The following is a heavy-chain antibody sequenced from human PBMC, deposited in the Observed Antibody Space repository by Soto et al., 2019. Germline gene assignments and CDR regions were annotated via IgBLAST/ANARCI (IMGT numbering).Heavy chain of an antibody. V-gene: IGHV3-23*01. CDR2: ISGSGGGT. J-gene: IGHJ4*02. CDR3: AKDQGSSWYEIDY. Sequence: GGSLRLSCAASGFTFSNYAVAWVRQAPGKGLEWVSAISGSGGGTYYADSVKGRFTISRDNSKNTLYLQMNSLRAEDTAVYYCAKDQGSSWYEIDYWGQGTLVTVSS. D-gene: IGHD6-13*01. CDR1: GFTFSNYA.